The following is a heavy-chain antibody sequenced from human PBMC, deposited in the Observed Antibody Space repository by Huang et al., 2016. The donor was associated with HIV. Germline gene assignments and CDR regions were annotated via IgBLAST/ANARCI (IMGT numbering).Heavy chain of an antibody. V-gene: IGHV2-70*01. CDR2: IDWDDDK. D-gene: IGHD3-9*01. CDR1: STSGVC. CDR3: ARIKRYGTGRRADNYFGS. Sequence: STSGVCVSWIRQPPGKALEWLALIDWDDDKYYRTSLKTRLTISQDASKNQVVLTMTDMDPVDTATYYCARIKRYGTGRRADNYFGSWGQGTLVTVSS. J-gene: IGHJ4*02.